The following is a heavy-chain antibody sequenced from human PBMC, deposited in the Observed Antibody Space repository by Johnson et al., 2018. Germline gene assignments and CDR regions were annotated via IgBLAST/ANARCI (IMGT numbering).Heavy chain of an antibody. D-gene: IGHD6-19*01. V-gene: IGHV1-69*01. CDR3: ARDRVYSSGWQDYYYGMDV. CDR2: IIPIFGTA. J-gene: IGHJ6*02. CDR1: GGTFSSYA. Sequence: QVQLVESGAEVKKXGSSXKVXCKASGGTFSSYAISWVRQAPGQGLEWMGGIIPIFGTANYAQKFQGRVTITADESTSTAYMELSSLRSEDTAVYYCARDRVYSSGWQDYYYGMDVWGQGTTVTVSS.